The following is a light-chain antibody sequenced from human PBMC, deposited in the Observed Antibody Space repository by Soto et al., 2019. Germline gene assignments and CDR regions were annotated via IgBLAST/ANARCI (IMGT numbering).Light chain of an antibody. Sequence: TQSPVTVSLSPGERATLSCRASQSVSSSLAWYQQKPGQAPRLLIYGASTSATGIPARFSGSGSGTEFTLTINSLQSEDFAVYYCQQYNNWWTFGQGTKVDIK. J-gene: IGKJ1*01. CDR1: QSVSSS. V-gene: IGKV3-15*01. CDR2: GAS. CDR3: QQYNNWWT.